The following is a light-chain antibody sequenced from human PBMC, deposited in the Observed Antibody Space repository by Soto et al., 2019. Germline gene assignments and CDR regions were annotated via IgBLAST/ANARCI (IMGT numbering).Light chain of an antibody. V-gene: IGLV2-14*01. Sequence: QSALTQPASVSGSPGQSITISCTGTSSDVGGYNYVSWYQQHPGKAPKLMIYEVNNRPSGVSNRFSGSKSGNTASLTISGLQAEDEAHYYCSSYTTSNNLGGVFGGGTKLTVL. CDR1: SSDVGGYNY. CDR3: SSYTTSNNLGGV. CDR2: EVN. J-gene: IGLJ2*01.